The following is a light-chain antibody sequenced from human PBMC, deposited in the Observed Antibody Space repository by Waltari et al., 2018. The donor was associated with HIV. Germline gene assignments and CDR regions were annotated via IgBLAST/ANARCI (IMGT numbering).Light chain of an antibody. V-gene: IGKV4-1*01. Sequence: DTVMTQSPGSLAGSLGERATIACKSSRTVLSSSNNKNYLAWYQQKPGQPPRLLIYWASTRESGVPDRFSGSGSGTDFTLTISSLQAEDVAVYYCQQYNNLPYTFGQGTRVQIK. CDR1: RTVLSSSNNKNY. J-gene: IGKJ2*01. CDR2: WAS. CDR3: QQYNNLPYT.